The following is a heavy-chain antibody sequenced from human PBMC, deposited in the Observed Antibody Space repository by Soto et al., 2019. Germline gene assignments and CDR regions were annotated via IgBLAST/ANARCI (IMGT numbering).Heavy chain of an antibody. D-gene: IGHD3-10*01. V-gene: IGHV4-31*03. CDR2: IYYSGST. J-gene: IGHJ4*02. CDR1: GGSISSGGYY. Sequence: QVQLQESGPGLVKPSQTLSLTCTVSGGSISSGGYYWSWIRQHPGKGLEWIGYIYYSGSTYYNPSLKSRVTISVDTSKNQFSLKLSSVTAADSAVYYCARGVTMVRGVIHTPYFDYWGQGTLVTVSS. CDR3: ARGVTMVRGVIHTPYFDY.